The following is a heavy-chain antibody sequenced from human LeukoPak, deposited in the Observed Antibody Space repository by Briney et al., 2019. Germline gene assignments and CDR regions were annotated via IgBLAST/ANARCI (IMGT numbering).Heavy chain of an antibody. Sequence: TGGSLRLSCAASGFTFSSYWMSWVRQAPGKGLEWVANIKQDGSEKYYVDSVKGRFTISRDNAKNSLYLQMNSLRAEDTAVYYCARDHAYSSGWYANFDYWGQGTLVTVSS. J-gene: IGHJ4*02. CDR2: IKQDGSEK. CDR3: ARDHAYSSGWYANFDY. CDR1: GFTFSSYW. D-gene: IGHD6-19*01. V-gene: IGHV3-7*01.